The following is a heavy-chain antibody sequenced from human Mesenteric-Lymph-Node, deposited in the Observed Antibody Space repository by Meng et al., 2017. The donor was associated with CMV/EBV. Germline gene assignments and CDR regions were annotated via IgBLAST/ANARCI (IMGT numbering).Heavy chain of an antibody. V-gene: IGHV4-59*03. CDR1: GTSISNLY. CDR3: ALLAGY. D-gene: IGHD2-15*01. CDR2: IHNSGRT. Sequence: GSLRLSCTVSGTSISNLYWSWIRQSPGKGLEWIGYIHNSGRTIYNPSLKSRATISMDTSKNQFSLKLTSATAADTAVYYCALLAGYWGQGTLVTVSS. J-gene: IGHJ4*02.